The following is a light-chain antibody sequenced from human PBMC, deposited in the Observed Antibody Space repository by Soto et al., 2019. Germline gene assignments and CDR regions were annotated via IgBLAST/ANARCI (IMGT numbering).Light chain of an antibody. CDR3: SSYTSSSTVV. CDR2: DVS. CDR1: SSDVGGYNY. V-gene: IGLV2-14*01. Sequence: QSALTQPASVSGSPGQSITISCTGTSSDVGGYNYVSWYQQHPGKAPKIMIYDVSNRPSGFSNRFSGSKSGNTASLTISGLQAEDEAYYYCSSYTSSSTVVFGTGTKVTVL. J-gene: IGLJ1*01.